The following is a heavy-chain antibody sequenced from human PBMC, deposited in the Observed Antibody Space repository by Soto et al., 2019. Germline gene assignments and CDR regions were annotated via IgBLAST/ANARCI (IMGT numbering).Heavy chain of an antibody. CDR1: GGTFRTSA. V-gene: IGHV1-69*12. Sequence: HVQMVKSVAEVKKPGSSLKVSCKTSGGTFRTSAISWVRQAPGQVLEWMGGIMPVFPTPDYAQKFQGRGTITAYESTSTASVELSSLRSEVTAVYYCASDKVRQQSGGKYNSNMDVWGQGVKVTVSS. CDR3: ASDKVRQQSGGKYNSNMDV. D-gene: IGHD1-1*01. CDR2: IMPVFPTP. J-gene: IGHJ6*01.